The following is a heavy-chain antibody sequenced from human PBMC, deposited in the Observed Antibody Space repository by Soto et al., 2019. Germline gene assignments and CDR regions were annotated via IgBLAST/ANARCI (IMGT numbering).Heavy chain of an antibody. D-gene: IGHD2-2*01. CDR3: ARGPSSLTRFDY. J-gene: IGHJ4*02. V-gene: IGHV3-30-3*01. CDR1: GFTFSSYA. Sequence: GGSLRLSCAASGFTFSSYAMHWVRQAPGKGLEWVAVISYDGSNKYYADSVKGRSTISRDNSKNTLYLQMNSLRADHTAVYYCARGPSSLTRFDYWGQGTLVTVSS. CDR2: ISYDGSNK.